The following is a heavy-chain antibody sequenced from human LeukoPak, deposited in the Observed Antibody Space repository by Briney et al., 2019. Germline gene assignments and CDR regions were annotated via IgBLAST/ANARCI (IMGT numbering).Heavy chain of an antibody. CDR2: ISWNSGSI. J-gene: IGHJ4*02. Sequence: GGSLRLSCAASGFTFDDYAMHWVRQAPGKGLEWVSGISWNSGSIGYADSVKGRFTISRDNAKNSLYLQMNSLRAEDTAVYYCARDGPPDDYWGQGTLVTVSS. CDR1: GFTFDDYA. V-gene: IGHV3-9*01. CDR3: ARDGPPDDY.